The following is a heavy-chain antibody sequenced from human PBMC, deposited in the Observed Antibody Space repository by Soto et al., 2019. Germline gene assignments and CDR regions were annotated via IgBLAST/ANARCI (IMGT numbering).Heavy chain of an antibody. Sequence: GGSLRLSCAASGFTLSDYYMSWIRQAPGKGLEWISYISSSGRTIYYADSAKGRFTISRDNAKNSLYLQLNSLRAEDTAVYYYARNSEHFDSWGHGTLVTVSS. CDR2: ISSSGRTI. J-gene: IGHJ4*01. V-gene: IGHV3-11*01. D-gene: IGHD6-13*01. CDR3: ARNSEHFDS. CDR1: GFTLSDYY.